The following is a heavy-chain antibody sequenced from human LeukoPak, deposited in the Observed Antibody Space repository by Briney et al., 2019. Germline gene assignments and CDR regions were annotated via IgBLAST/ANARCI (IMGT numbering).Heavy chain of an antibody. CDR1: GFTFSSYS. CDR2: ISSSSSYT. J-gene: IGHJ4*02. D-gene: IGHD1-26*01. CDR3: ARGRIVGATKFDY. V-gene: IGHV3-21*01. Sequence: GRTLRLSCAASGFTFSSYSMNWVRQAPGKGLEWVSSISSSSSYTYYADSVKGRFTISRDNAKNSLSLQMNSLRAEDTAVYYCARGRIVGATKFDYWGQGTLVTVSS.